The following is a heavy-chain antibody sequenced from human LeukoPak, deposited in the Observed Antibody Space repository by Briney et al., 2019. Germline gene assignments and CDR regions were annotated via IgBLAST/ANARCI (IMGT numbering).Heavy chain of an antibody. CDR3: ATCGSPEVFRRYYGMDV. D-gene: IGHD1-26*01. V-gene: IGHV1-24*01. J-gene: IGHJ6*02. Sequence: GASVKVSCKVSGYTLTELSMHWVRQAPGKGLEWMGGFDPEDGETIYAQKFQGRVTMTEDTSTDTAYMELSSLRSEDTAVYYCATCGSPEVFRRYYGMDVWGQGTTVTVSS. CDR1: GYTLTELS. CDR2: FDPEDGET.